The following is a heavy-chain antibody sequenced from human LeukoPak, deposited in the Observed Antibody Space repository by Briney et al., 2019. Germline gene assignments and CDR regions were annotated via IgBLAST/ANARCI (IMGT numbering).Heavy chain of an antibody. D-gene: IGHD4-17*01. J-gene: IGHJ6*03. Sequence: PGGSLRLSCAASGFTFSIYAMSWVRQAPGKGLEWVSAISGSGGSTYYADSVKGRFTISRDNSKNTLYLQMNSLRAEDTAVYYCARTGVDYGIFYYMDVWGKGTTVTISS. V-gene: IGHV3-23*01. CDR2: ISGSGGST. CDR3: ARTGVDYGIFYYMDV. CDR1: GFTFSIYA.